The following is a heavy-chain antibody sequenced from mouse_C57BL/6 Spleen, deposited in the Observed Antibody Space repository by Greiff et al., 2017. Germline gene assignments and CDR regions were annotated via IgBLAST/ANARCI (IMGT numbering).Heavy chain of an antibody. J-gene: IGHJ4*01. Sequence: DVKLVESEGGLVQPGSSMKLSCTASGFTFSDYYMAWVRQVPEKGLEWVANINYDGSSTYYLDSLKSRFIISRDNAKYILYLQMSSLKSEDTATYYCARGGWLREAMDDWGQGTSVTVSS. CDR1: GFTFSDYY. CDR2: INYDGSST. D-gene: IGHD2-2*01. CDR3: ARGGWLREAMDD. V-gene: IGHV5-16*01.